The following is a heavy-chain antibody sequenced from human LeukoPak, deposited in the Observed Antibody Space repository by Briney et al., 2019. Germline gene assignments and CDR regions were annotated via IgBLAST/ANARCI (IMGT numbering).Heavy chain of an antibody. CDR3: VKVGDSGYGEYYQH. CDR2: ISSAGGTT. Sequence: PGGSLRLSCSASGFTFRDYPIHWVRQAPGEGLQYVSAISSAGGTTYYADSVRGRFTISRDNSKNTLYLQMSSLRAEDTALYCCVKVGDSGYGEYYQHWGQGTLVTVSS. V-gene: IGHV3-64D*06. J-gene: IGHJ1*01. D-gene: IGHD5-12*01. CDR1: GFTFRDYP.